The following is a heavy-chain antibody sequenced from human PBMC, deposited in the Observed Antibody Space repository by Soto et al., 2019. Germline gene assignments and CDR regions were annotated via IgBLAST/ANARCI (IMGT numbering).Heavy chain of an antibody. V-gene: IGHV3-9*01. J-gene: IGHJ4*02. Sequence: EVQLVESGGGLVQPGRSLRLSCAASGFTFDDYAMHWVRQAPGKGLEWVSGISWNSGSIGYADSVKGRFTISRDNAKNFLYLQMNRLRAEDTALYYCAKGRGYSYGYTLDYWGQGTLVTVSS. CDR1: GFTFDDYA. CDR2: ISWNSGSI. D-gene: IGHD5-18*01. CDR3: AKGRGYSYGYTLDY.